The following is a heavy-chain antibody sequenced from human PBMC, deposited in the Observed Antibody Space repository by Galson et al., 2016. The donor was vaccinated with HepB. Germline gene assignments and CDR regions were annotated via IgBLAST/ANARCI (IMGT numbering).Heavy chain of an antibody. D-gene: IGHD1-7*01. Sequence: SLRLSCAASGFTFSSYAMSWVRQAPGKGLEWVSAMSGSGASTFYADSVKGRFTISRDNSKNTLYLQMNSLSAEDTAVYYCAKGENWNYGVWWYFDFWGRGTLVTVSS. CDR1: GFTFSSYA. CDR3: AKGENWNYGVWWYFDF. J-gene: IGHJ2*01. V-gene: IGHV3-23*01. CDR2: MSGSGAST.